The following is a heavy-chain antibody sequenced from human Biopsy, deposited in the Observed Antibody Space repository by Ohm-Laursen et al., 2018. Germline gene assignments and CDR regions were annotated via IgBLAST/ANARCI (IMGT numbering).Heavy chain of an antibody. CDR2: IYYSGNT. D-gene: IGHD1-26*01. J-gene: IGHJ3*01. Sequence: SDTLSLTCIVPGGSINNFYWSWIRQPPGKGLEWIGIIYYSGNTKYNPSLKSRVTISVDTFRNQFSLKLSSVTAADTAVYYCARVRVWADSEGAFDPWGQGTMVTVSS. CDR3: ARVRVWADSEGAFDP. V-gene: IGHV4-59*07. CDR1: GGSINNFY.